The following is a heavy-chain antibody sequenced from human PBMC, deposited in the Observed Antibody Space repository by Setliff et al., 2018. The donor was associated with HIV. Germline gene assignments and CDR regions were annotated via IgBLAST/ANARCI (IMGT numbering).Heavy chain of an antibody. V-gene: IGHV4-34*01. Sequence: PSETLSLTCTLYGASFSGYFWSWIRQPPGKGLEWIGEINHAGSTNFNPSLKGRVTISVDMSKRQFSLHLTSVTAADTAVYYCARPSTGGGYNYWYFDLWVPETLLVTVSS. J-gene: IGHJ2*01. CDR1: GASFSGYF. CDR2: INHAGST. D-gene: IGHD5-12*01. CDR3: ARPSTGGGYNYWYFDL.